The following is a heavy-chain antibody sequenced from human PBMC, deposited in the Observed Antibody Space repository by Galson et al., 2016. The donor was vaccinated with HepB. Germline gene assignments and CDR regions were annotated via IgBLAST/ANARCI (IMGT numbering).Heavy chain of an antibody. CDR2: IIPIFGTA. J-gene: IGHJ4*02. V-gene: IGHV1-69*13. CDR1: GGTFSSYA. D-gene: IGHD6-13*01. CDR3: ASGVVGSTWYGPYHFDY. Sequence: SVKVSCKASGGTFSSYAFSWVRQAPGQGLEWMGGIIPIFGTASYAQKFQGTVMMTADESTSTVYMELSGLTSDDTAVYFCASGVVGSTWYGPYHFDYWGQGTLVTVSS.